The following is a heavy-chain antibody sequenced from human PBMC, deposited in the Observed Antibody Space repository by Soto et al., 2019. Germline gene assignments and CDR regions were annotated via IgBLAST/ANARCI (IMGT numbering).Heavy chain of an antibody. Sequence: GGSLRLSCAASGFTFSSYGMHWVRQAPGKGLEWVAVISYDGSNKYYADSVKGRFTISRDNSKNTLYLQMNSLRAEDTAVYYCAKTPPKSDYWGQGTLVTVSS. V-gene: IGHV3-30*18. CDR1: GFTFSSYG. CDR3: AKTPPKSDY. J-gene: IGHJ4*02. CDR2: ISYDGSNK.